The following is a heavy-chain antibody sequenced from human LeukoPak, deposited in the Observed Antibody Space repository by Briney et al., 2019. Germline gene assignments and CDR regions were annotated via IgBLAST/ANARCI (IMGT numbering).Heavy chain of an antibody. Sequence: SETLSLTCTVSGGSFTIYYWSWIRQPPGKGLEWIGYIYTSGNIDYNPSLKSRVTMSVDTSKNQFSLKLSSVTAADTAVYYCAGKLYFEYWGQGTLVTVSS. CDR2: IYTSGNI. CDR1: GGSFTIYY. CDR3: AGKLYFEY. V-gene: IGHV4-4*08. J-gene: IGHJ4*02.